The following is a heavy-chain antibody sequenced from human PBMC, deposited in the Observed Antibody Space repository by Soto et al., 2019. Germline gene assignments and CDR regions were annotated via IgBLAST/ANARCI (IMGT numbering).Heavy chain of an antibody. V-gene: IGHV3-15*07. CDR3: TTVDYDSSGPYFDY. Sequence: GGSLRLSCAASGFTFSNAWMNWVRQAPGKGLEWVGRIKSKTDGGTTDYAAPVKGRFTISRDDSKNTLYLQMNSLKTEDTAVYYCTTVDYDSSGPYFDYWGQGTLVTVSS. D-gene: IGHD3-22*01. J-gene: IGHJ4*02. CDR1: GFTFSNAW. CDR2: IKSKTDGGTT.